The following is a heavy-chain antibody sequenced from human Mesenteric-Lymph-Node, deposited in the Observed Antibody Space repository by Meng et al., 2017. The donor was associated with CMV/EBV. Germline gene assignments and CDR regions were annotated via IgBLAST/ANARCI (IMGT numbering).Heavy chain of an antibody. J-gene: IGHJ6*02. CDR3: ARSKVIQYYYGMDV. CDR2: ISSSSNYI. V-gene: IGHV3-21*01. CDR1: GFTFSTYS. Sequence: GGSLRLSCAASGFTFSTYSMNWVRQAPGKGLEWVSSISSSSNYIYYTDSVKGRFTISRDNAKNSLYLQMNSLRAEDTAVYYCARSKVIQYYYGMDVWGQGTTVTVSS. D-gene: IGHD2/OR15-2a*01.